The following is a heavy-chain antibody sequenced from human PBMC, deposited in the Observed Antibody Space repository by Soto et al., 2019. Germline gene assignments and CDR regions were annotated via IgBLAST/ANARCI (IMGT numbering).Heavy chain of an antibody. CDR2: ISSSGSTI. J-gene: IGHJ6*02. CDR1: GFTFSDYY. D-gene: IGHD3-3*01. Sequence: GGSLRLSCAASGFTFSDYYMSWIRQAPGKGLEWVSYISSSGSTIYYADSVKGRFTISRDNAKNSLYLQMNSLRAEDTAVYYCARGSDGDFWSGYLLGMDVWGQGTTVTVSS. V-gene: IGHV3-11*01. CDR3: ARGSDGDFWSGYLLGMDV.